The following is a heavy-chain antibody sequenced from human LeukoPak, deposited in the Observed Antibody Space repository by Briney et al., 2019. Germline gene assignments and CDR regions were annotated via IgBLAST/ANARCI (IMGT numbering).Heavy chain of an antibody. D-gene: IGHD2-2*01. J-gene: IGHJ5*02. CDR2: ISGRGGST. CDR3: ATGGGCSSTSCMNWFDP. V-gene: IGHV3-23*01. CDR1: GLTFSNYA. Sequence: GGSLRLSCAASGLTFSNYAMSWVRQAPGKGLEWVSVISGRGGSTYYADSVKGRFTISRDNLKNTLYPQMNSLRAEDTAVYYCATGGGCSSTSCMNWFDPWGQGTLVIVSS.